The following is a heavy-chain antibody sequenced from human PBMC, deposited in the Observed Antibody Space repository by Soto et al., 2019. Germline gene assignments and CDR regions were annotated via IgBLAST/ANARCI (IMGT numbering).Heavy chain of an antibody. CDR3: ARSIAARLNWFDP. D-gene: IGHD6-6*01. V-gene: IGHV3-7*01. CDR2: IKQDGSEK. CDR1: GFPFSSYW. J-gene: IGHJ5*02. Sequence: EVQLVESGGGLVQPGGSLRLSCAASGFPFSSYWMSWVRQAPGKGLEWVPNIKQDGSEKYYVDSVKGRFTISRDNDKNSRYLQMDSLRAEDTAVYYCARSIAARLNWFDPWGQGTLVTVSS.